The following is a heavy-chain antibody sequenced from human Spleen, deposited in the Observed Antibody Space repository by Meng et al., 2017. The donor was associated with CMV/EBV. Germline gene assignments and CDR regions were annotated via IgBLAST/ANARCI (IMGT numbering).Heavy chain of an antibody. J-gene: IGHJ6*02. V-gene: IGHV1-2*02. D-gene: IGHD5-24*01. CDR2: IIPSSGGT. Sequence: ASVKVSCKASGYTFADYYIHWVRQAPGQGLEWMGCIIPSSGGTYYAEKFQGRVTMTRDTSSTTAYMELTELASDDTARYYCARVATPYYYYGLDVWGQGTTVTVSS. CDR1: GYTFADYY. CDR3: ARVATPYYYYGLDV.